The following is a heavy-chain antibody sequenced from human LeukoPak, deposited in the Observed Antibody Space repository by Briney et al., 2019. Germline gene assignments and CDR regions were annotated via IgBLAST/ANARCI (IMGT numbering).Heavy chain of an antibody. Sequence: PGGSLRLSCAASGFTFSNAWMSWVRQAPGKGLEWVGRIKSKADGGTTDHATSVKGRFIISRDDSKNTLYLQMSSLKTEDTAVYYCTTDAGYSSRWYNCWGQGTLVTVSS. CDR1: GFTFSNAW. V-gene: IGHV3-15*05. D-gene: IGHD6-13*01. J-gene: IGHJ4*02. CDR2: IKSKADGGTT. CDR3: TTDAGYSSRWYNC.